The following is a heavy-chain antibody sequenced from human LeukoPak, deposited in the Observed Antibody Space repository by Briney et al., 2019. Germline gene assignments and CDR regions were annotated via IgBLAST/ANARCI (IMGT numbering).Heavy chain of an antibody. CDR2: INSDVSST. J-gene: IGHJ4*02. CDR1: GFTFSSYW. CDR3: AREVYSSGWSSFDY. D-gene: IGHD6-19*01. V-gene: IGHV3-74*01. Sequence: GGSLRPSCAASGFTFSSYWMHWVRQAPGKGLLWVSRINSDVSSTIHADSVKGRFTISRDNAKNTLYLQMNSLRAEDTAVYYCAREVYSSGWSSFDYWGQGTLVTVSS.